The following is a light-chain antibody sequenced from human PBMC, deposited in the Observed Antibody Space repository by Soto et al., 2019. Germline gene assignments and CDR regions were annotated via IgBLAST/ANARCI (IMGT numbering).Light chain of an antibody. CDR1: QDIGIW. J-gene: IGKJ4*01. V-gene: IGKV1-12*01. CDR2: AAA. CDR3: QQANSFLPLT. Sequence: DIQMTQSPSSMSASVGDKVTITCRASQDIGIWLAWYQQKPGYAPKLLIYAAATLQSGVPSRFSGSGSGTDFTLTISSLQPEDFATYYCQQANSFLPLTFGGGTKVEFK.